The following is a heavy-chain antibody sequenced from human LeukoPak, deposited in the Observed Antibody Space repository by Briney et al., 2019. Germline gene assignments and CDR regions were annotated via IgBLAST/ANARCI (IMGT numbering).Heavy chain of an antibody. CDR3: AREESRKQQLVSPLSRYYFDY. V-gene: IGHV1-46*01. CDR1: GYTFTSYY. D-gene: IGHD6-13*01. J-gene: IGHJ4*02. Sequence: ASVKVSCKASGYTFTSYYMHWVRQAPGQGLEWMGIINPSGGSTSYAQKFQGRVTMTRDMSTSTVYMELSSLRSEDTAVYYCAREESRKQQLVSPLSRYYFDYWGQGTLVTVSS. CDR2: INPSGGST.